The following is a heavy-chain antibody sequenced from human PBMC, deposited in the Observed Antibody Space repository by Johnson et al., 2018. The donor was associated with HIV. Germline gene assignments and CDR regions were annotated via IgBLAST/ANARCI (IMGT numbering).Heavy chain of an antibody. D-gene: IGHD3-10*01. CDR1: GFNFSNYA. CDR2: ISGSGGST. Sequence: VQLVESGGGLVQPGGSLRLSCAASGFNFSNYAMTWVRQAPGKGLEWVSRISGSGGSTYFADSVKGRFTISRDNSKNTLYLQMNSLRAEDTAVYYCARSPPSYGSGSYLGLDAFDIWGKGTMVTVSS. V-gene: IGHV3-23*04. CDR3: ARSPPSYGSGSYLGLDAFDI. J-gene: IGHJ3*02.